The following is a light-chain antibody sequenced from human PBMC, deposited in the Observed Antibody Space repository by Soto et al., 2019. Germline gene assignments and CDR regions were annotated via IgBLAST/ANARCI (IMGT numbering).Light chain of an antibody. J-gene: IGLJ1*01. CDR3: SSYTSSGTRV. CDR1: TSDVGGYNF. V-gene: IGLV2-14*01. CDR2: EVS. Sequence: QSALTQPASVSGSPGQSITISFTGTTSDVGGYNFVSWYQLHPGKAPKLMIFEVSNRPSGVYNRFSGSKSGNTASLTISGLQDEDEADYYCSSYTSSGTRVFGTGTQVTVL.